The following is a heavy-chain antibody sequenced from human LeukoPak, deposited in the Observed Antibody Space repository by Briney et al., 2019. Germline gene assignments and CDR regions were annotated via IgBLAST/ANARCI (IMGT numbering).Heavy chain of an antibody. CDR1: GYSLSSGYY. D-gene: IGHD3-3*01. J-gene: IGHJ4*02. CDR3: ARALRFLDY. CDR2: VDHSGGT. V-gene: IGHV4-38-2*02. Sequence: SETLSLTCTVSGYSLSSGYYWGWIRQPPGKGLEWIGSVDHSGGTYYNPSLRSRVSISVDTSKNQFSLKLSSVTAADTAVYYCARALRFLDYWGQGTLVTVSS.